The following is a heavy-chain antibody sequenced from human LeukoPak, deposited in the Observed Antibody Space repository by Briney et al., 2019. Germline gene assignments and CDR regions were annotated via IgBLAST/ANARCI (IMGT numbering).Heavy chain of an antibody. V-gene: IGHV3-74*01. CDR2: INGDGSST. Sequence: GGSLRLSCAASGXTFSNYWVHWVRQAPGKGPVWVSRINGDGSSTTYADSVKGRFTISRDNAKNTLYLQVNSLRAEDTAVYYCARGVSVSGSYYSYWGQGTLVSVSS. CDR3: ARGVSVSGSYYSY. CDR1: GXTFSNYW. D-gene: IGHD3-10*01. J-gene: IGHJ4*02.